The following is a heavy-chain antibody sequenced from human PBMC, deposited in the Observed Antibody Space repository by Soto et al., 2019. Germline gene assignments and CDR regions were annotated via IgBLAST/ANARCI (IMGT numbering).Heavy chain of an antibody. Sequence: EVQLVESGGGLVQPGGSLRLSCAASGFTFSSFWMHWVRQAPGEGLVWVSRINSDGSNTNYADSVKGRFTISRDNAKNTVDLQMDPLRAEDADGYYCARGGVPAAMAYWGQGTLVTVSS. V-gene: IGHV3-74*01. CDR3: ARGGVPAAMAY. D-gene: IGHD2-2*01. CDR1: GFTFSSFW. J-gene: IGHJ4*02. CDR2: INSDGSNT.